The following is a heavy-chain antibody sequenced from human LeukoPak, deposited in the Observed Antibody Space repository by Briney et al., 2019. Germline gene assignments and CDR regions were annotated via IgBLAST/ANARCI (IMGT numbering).Heavy chain of an antibody. D-gene: IGHD2-15*01. V-gene: IGHV1-18*01. J-gene: IGHJ1*01. CDR3: AYDVGHVVIHTTPESFQH. CDR1: GYSFTSFG. CDR2: ISGYNGDT. Sequence: ASVKVSCKAAGYSFTSFGISRVRQAPGQGLEWMGWISGYNGDTDYAQKFQGRVTMTTDTYTNTAYMELRSLRANDTDIYYCAYDVGHVVIHTTPESFQHWGQGTLVTVSS.